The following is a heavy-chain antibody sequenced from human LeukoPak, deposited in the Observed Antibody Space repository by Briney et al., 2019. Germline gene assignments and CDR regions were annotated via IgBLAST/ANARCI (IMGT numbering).Heavy chain of an antibody. J-gene: IGHJ3*02. CDR1: GLSFSNYG. D-gene: IGHD3-9*01. V-gene: IGHV3-33*08. CDR2: IGYDGSDK. Sequence: QPGGSLRLSCEASGLSFSNYGMHWVRQAPGKGLEWVAVIGYDGSDKYYADSVKGRFTISRDNSKNTLYLQMNSLRAEDTAVYYCARDLDSSFDIWGQGTMVTVSS. CDR3: ARDLDSSFDI.